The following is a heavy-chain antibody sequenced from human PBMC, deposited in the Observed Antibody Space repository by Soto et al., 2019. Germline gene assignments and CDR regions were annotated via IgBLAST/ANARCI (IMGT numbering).Heavy chain of an antibody. D-gene: IGHD2-21*01. CDR1: GGSISSGGYY. Sequence: SETLSLTCTVSGGSISSGGYYCICIRQHPGKGLEWIGYIYYSGSTYYNPSLKSRVTISVDTSKNQFSLKLSSVTAADTAVYYCARYSSAALFDPWGQGTLVTVSS. V-gene: IGHV4-31*03. CDR2: IYYSGST. CDR3: ARYSSAALFDP. J-gene: IGHJ5*02.